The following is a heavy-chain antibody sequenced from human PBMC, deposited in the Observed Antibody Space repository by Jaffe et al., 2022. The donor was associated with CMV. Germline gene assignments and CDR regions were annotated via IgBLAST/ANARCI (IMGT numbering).Heavy chain of an antibody. CDR1: GYSFTSYW. Sequence: EVQLVQSGAEVKKPGESLKISCKGSGYSFTSYWIGWVRQMPGKGLEWMGIIYPGDSDTRYSPSFQGQVTISADKSISTAYLQWSSLKASDTAMYYCARLLPTVTEHWYFDLWGRGTLVTVSS. CDR2: IYPGDSDT. CDR3: ARLLPTVTEHWYFDL. J-gene: IGHJ2*01. D-gene: IGHD4-17*01. V-gene: IGHV5-51*01.